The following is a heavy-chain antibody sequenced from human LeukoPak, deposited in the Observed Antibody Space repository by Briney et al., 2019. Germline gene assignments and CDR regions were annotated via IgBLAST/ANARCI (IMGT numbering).Heavy chain of an antibody. CDR1: GGSISSGSYY. D-gene: IGHD6-13*01. J-gene: IGHJ5*02. V-gene: IGHV4-61*02. CDR3: ARDFGSSWYGWFDP. CDR2: IYTSGST. Sequence: SQTLSLTCTVSGGSISSGSYYWSWIRQPAGKGLEWIGRIYTSGSTNYNPSLKSRVTISVDTSKNQFSLKLSSVTAADTAVYYCARDFGSSWYGWFDPWGQGTLVTVSS.